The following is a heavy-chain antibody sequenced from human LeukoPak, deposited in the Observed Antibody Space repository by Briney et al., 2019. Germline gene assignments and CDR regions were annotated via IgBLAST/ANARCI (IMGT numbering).Heavy chain of an antibody. V-gene: IGHV3-21*01. Sequence: GGSLRLSCAASGFTFNYYAMSWVRQAPGKGLEWVSSISSSSSYIYYADSVKGRFTISRDNARNSLYLQMNSLRAEDTAVYYCARGGRSTYFDWSPDYWGQGTLVTVSS. CDR2: ISSSSSYI. CDR3: ARGGRSTYFDWSPDY. CDR1: GFTFNYYA. D-gene: IGHD3-9*01. J-gene: IGHJ4*02.